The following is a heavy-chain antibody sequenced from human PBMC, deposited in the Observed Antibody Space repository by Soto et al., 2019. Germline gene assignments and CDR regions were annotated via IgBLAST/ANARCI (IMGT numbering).Heavy chain of an antibody. CDR2: ISGSGGST. D-gene: IGHD3-3*01. J-gene: IGHJ4*02. CDR3: AKVHRFLEWLFYY. V-gene: IGHV3-23*01. CDR1: GFTFSSYA. Sequence: GGSLRLSCAASGFTFSSYAMSWVRQAPGKGLEWVAVISGSGGSTYYADSGKGRSTISRDNSKNTLYLQMNSLRAEDTADYYCAKVHRFLEWLFYYWGQGTLVTVSS.